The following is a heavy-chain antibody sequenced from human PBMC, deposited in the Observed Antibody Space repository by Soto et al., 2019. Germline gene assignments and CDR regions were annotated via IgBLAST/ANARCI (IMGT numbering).Heavy chain of an antibody. D-gene: IGHD1-26*01. CDR1: GFTFSSYA. V-gene: IGHV3-23*01. CDR2: ISGSGGST. J-gene: IGHJ4*02. Sequence: GVSXRLSCAAAGFTFSSYAITLVGQAPGKGLECVSAISGSGGSTYYADSVKGQLTISRDNSKNTLYLQMNSLRAEDTAVYYCAKGIYSGSYFEYWGQGTLVTV. CDR3: AKGIYSGSYFEY.